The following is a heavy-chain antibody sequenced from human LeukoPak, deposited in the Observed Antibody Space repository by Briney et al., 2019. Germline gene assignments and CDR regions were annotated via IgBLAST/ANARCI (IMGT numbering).Heavy chain of an antibody. V-gene: IGHV3-30*18. J-gene: IGHJ6*02. Sequence: GGSLRLSCAASGFXFGNYGIHWVRQAPGKGLEWVAVISHSGGDKYYADSLKGRFTISRDNSKNALFLQMNSLRDEDTGVYYCAKDHFGSGTTMDVWGQGTTVTVSS. CDR1: GFXFGNYG. CDR2: ISHSGGDK. CDR3: AKDHFGSGTTMDV. D-gene: IGHD3-10*01.